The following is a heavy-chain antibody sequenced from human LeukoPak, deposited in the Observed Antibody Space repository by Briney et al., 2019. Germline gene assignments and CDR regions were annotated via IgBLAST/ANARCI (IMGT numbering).Heavy chain of an antibody. CDR1: GGTFSSCA. Sequence: SVKVSCKASGGTFSSCAISWVRPAPGQGLEWMGRIIPILGIANYAQKFQGRVTITADKSTSTAYMELSSLRSEDTAVYYCARLAVVNRCYYYGMDVWGQGTTVTVSS. CDR2: IIPILGIA. CDR3: ARLAVVNRCYYYGMDV. J-gene: IGHJ6*02. D-gene: IGHD4-23*01. V-gene: IGHV1-69*04.